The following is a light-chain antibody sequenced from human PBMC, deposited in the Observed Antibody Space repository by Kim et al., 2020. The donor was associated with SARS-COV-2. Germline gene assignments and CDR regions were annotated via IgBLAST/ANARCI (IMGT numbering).Light chain of an antibody. Sequence: EIVMTQSPATLSVSPGDRATLSCRASQNVNSNLGWYQHRRGQAPRLLIYGASTRATDIPSRFSGSGSGTEFTLTISSLQSEDFAIYYCLKYENWPRTFGQGTKVDIK. CDR3: LKYENWPRT. J-gene: IGKJ1*01. V-gene: IGKV3-15*01. CDR1: QNVNSN. CDR2: GAS.